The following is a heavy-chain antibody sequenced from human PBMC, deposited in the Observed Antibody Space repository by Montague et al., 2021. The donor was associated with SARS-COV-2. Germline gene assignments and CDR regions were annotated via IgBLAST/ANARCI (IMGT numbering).Heavy chain of an antibody. V-gene: IGHV3-48*03. D-gene: IGHD3-22*01. CDR1: GFIFSSYE. J-gene: IGHJ4*02. Sequence: PLRLSCAASGFIFSSYEMNWVRQAPGKGLEWVSYISNSGDTKYYADSVKGRFTITRDNAKNSLYLQMSSLRAEDTAVYYCARAGEDYYYDSSGFLYWGQGILVTVSS. CDR2: ISNSGDTK. CDR3: ARAGEDYYYDSSGFLY.